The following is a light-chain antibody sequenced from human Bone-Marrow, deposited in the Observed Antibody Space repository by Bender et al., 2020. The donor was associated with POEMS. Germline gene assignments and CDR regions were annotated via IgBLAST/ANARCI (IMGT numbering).Light chain of an antibody. V-gene: IGLV2-11*01. Sequence: QSALTQPASVSGSPGQSITISCTGTSSDVGDDDYVSWFQHHPGKAPKLMLYDVSQRPSGVPDRLSGSKSGNTASLTISGLQSEDEADYYCCSYAGDSWVFGGGTKVTVL. CDR1: SSDVGDDDY. J-gene: IGLJ3*02. CDR2: DVS. CDR3: CSYAGDSWV.